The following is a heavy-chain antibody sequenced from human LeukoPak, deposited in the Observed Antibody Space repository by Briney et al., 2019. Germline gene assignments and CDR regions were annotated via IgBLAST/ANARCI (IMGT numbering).Heavy chain of an antibody. CDR3: ARARYGSGSYYYLDY. D-gene: IGHD3-10*01. V-gene: IGHV4-4*07. Sequence: SETLSLTCTVSGGSISSYYWSWIRQPAGKGLEWIGRIYTSGSTNYNASLESRVTMSIDTSKNQFSLKLSSLNAADTAVYYCARARYGSGSYYYLDYWGQGTLVTVSS. J-gene: IGHJ4*02. CDR1: GGSISSYY. CDR2: IYTSGST.